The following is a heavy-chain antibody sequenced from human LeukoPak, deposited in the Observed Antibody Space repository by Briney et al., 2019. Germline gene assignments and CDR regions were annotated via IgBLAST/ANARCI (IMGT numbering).Heavy chain of an antibody. CDR3: ARGLRRTAPSWFDP. CDR1: GFTFSSYS. J-gene: IGHJ5*02. D-gene: IGHD1-14*01. CDR2: ISSSSSTI. V-gene: IGHV3-48*02. Sequence: PGGSLRLSCAASGFTFSSYSMNWVRQAPGKGLEWVSYISSSSSTIYYADSVKGRFTISRDNAKNSLYLQMNSLRDEDTAVYYCARGLRRTAPSWFDPWGQGTLVTVSS.